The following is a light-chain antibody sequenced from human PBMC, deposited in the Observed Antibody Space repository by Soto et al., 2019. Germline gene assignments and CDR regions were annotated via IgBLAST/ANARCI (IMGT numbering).Light chain of an antibody. CDR2: KAS. CDR3: QQYGANSPWT. J-gene: IGKJ1*01. V-gene: IGKV1-5*03. CDR1: QSISHW. Sequence: DIQVTQSPSTLSASVGDRVTITCRASQSISHWLAWYQQKPGKAPKVLIYKASSLESGVPSRFSGSGSGTEFTLTISSLQTEDFATYYCQQYGANSPWTFGQGTKVEIK.